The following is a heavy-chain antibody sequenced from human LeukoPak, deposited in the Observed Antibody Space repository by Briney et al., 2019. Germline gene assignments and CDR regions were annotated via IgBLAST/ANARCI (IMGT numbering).Heavy chain of an antibody. CDR2: ISSSGSTI. D-gene: IGHD1-26*01. CDR3: ASSEPPRTRRFDY. V-gene: IGHV3-48*03. Sequence: GGSLRLSCAASGFTFSTYEMNWVRQAPGRGLEWVSYISSSGSTIYYADSVKGRFTIPRDNAKNSLYLQMNSLRAEDTAVYYCASSEPPRTRRFDYWGQGTLVTVSS. CDR1: GFTFSTYE. J-gene: IGHJ4*02.